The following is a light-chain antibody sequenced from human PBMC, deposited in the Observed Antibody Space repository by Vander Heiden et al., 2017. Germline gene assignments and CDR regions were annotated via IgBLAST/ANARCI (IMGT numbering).Light chain of an antibody. J-gene: IGKJ5*01. Sequence: DIHWTQSPASLSASVGDRVTITCQASQDIKTWLNWYQQKPGKAPKLLIYGASNLERGVPSRFSGSGSGTDFNLTISSLQPDDIATYYCQQYDSVPPAFGQGTQLEIK. V-gene: IGKV1-33*01. CDR2: GAS. CDR1: QDIKTW. CDR3: QQYDSVPPA.